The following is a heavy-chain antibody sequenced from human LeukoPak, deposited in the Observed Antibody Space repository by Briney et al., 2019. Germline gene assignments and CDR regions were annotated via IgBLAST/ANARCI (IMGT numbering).Heavy chain of an antibody. CDR2: ISSSSSYI. CDR1: GFTVSSNY. J-gene: IGHJ4*02. Sequence: GGSLRLSCAASGFTVSSNYMSWVRQAPGKGLEWVSSISSSSSYIYYADSVKGRFTISRDNAKNSLYLQMNSLRAEDTAVYYCARDVLVAVAGTGFDYWGQGTLVTVSS. D-gene: IGHD6-19*01. CDR3: ARDVLVAVAGTGFDY. V-gene: IGHV3-21*01.